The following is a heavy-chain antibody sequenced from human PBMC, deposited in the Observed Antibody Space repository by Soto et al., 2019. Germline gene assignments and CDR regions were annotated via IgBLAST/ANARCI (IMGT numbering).Heavy chain of an antibody. J-gene: IGHJ6*02. D-gene: IGHD1-1*01. CDR3: ARDQVHRLYYYYGMDV. CDR2: IYYSGST. V-gene: IGHV4-61*01. CDR1: GGSVSSGSYY. Sequence: PSETLSLTCTVSGGSVSSGSYYWSWIRQPPGKGLEWIGYIYYSGSTNYNPSLKSRVTISVDTSKNQFSLKLSSVTAADTAVYYCARDQVHRLYYYYGMDVWGQGTTVTVSS.